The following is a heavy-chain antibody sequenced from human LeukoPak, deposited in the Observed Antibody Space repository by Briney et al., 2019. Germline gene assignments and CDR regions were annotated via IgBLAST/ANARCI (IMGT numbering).Heavy chain of an antibody. CDR1: GFTFSNYW. D-gene: IGHD5/OR15-5a*01. CDR2: INSDETST. J-gene: IGHJ4*02. V-gene: IGHV3-74*01. CDR3: ASRRSTSFDY. Sequence: GESLRLSCAASGFTFSNYWMHWVRQAPGKGLEWVLRINSDETSTNYADSVKGRFTISRDNAKNTLYLQMNSLRAEDTAVYYCASRRSTSFDYWGQGTLVTVSS.